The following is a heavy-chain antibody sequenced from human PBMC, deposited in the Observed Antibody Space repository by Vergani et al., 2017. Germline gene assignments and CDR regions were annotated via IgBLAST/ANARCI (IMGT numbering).Heavy chain of an antibody. CDR1: GFTFRIYG. CDR3: ARGVSQLVVTRAPRGFKF. CDR2: ISGHDHRT. Sequence: EVQLVESGGGLVQPGGSLRLSCIASGFTFRIYGMHWVRQAPGKGLEWVSGISGHDHRTLYADSVKGRFIISRDDSKNTLYLQMSSLRVEDTAVYFCARGVSQLVVTRAPRGFKFWGRGTFVIVSS. J-gene: IGHJ4*02. D-gene: IGHD6-6*01. V-gene: IGHV3-23*04.